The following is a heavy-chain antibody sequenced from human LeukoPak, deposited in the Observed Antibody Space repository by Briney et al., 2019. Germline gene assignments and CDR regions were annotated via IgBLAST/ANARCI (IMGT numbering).Heavy chain of an antibody. D-gene: IGHD3-22*01. CDR1: GGSISSYY. CDR2: IYYSGST. J-gene: IGHJ3*02. Sequence: PSETLSLTCTVSGGSISSYYWSWIRQPPGKGLEWIGYIYYSGSTNYNPSLKSRVTISVDTSKNQFSLKLSSVTAADTAVYYCARGTYYYDSSGYSYAFDIWGQGTMVTVSS. V-gene: IGHV4-59*01. CDR3: ARGTYYYDSSGYSYAFDI.